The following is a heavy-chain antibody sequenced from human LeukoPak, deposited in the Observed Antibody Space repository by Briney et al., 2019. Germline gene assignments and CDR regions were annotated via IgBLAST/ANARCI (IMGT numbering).Heavy chain of an antibody. CDR1: GFTFSSYS. CDR2: IRSDTSTK. D-gene: IGHD5-12*01. J-gene: IGHJ4*02. V-gene: IGHV3-48*04. Sequence: GGSLRLSCAASGFTFSSYSINWVRQAPGKGLEWVSYIRSDTSTKYYADSVKGRFTISRDSAKNSVYLQMNSLRAEDTAVYYCTRDSGYEFDYWGQGTLVTVSS. CDR3: TRDSGYEFDY.